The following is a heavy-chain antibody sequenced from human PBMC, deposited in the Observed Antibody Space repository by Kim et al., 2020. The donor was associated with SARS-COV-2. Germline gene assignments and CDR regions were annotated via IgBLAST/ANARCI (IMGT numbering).Heavy chain of an antibody. CDR2: IYYSGST. D-gene: IGHD3-3*01. J-gene: IGHJ4*02. CDR1: GGSISSGGYY. Sequence: SETLSLTCTVSGGSISSGGYYWSCIRQHPGKGLEWIGYIYYSGSTYYNPSLKSRVTISVDTSKNQFSLKLSSVTAADTAVYYCARAGAGRITIFGVVIESFDYWGQGTLVTVSS. CDR3: ARAGAGRITIFGVVIESFDY. V-gene: IGHV4-31*03.